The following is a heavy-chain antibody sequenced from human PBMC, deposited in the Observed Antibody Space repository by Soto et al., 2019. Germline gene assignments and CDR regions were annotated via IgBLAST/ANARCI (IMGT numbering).Heavy chain of an antibody. Sequence: QVLLVQSGAEVKKPGSSVKVSCKLSGATFSSYAMSWVRQAPGQGLEWIGGIIPFFGTPNYAQKFQGRVTITADTSTATSYMELSSLRSDDTAVYYCERDQCAYYSHLVYWGKGTLVTVSS. CDR2: IIPFFGTP. J-gene: IGHJ4*02. D-gene: IGHD3-22*01. CDR3: ERDQCAYYSHLVY. V-gene: IGHV1-69*06. CDR1: GATFSSYA.